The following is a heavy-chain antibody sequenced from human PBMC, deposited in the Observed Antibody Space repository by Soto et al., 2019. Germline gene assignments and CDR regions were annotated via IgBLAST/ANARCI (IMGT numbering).Heavy chain of an antibody. Sequence: LSLTCTVSGGSISSSSYYWGWIRQPPGKGLEWIGSIYYSGSTYYNPSLKSRVTISVDTSKNQFSLKLSSVTAADTAVYYCARIPYAVYYFDYWGQGTLVTVSS. CDR3: ARIPYAVYYFDY. CDR1: GGSISSSSYY. J-gene: IGHJ4*02. CDR2: IYYSGST. D-gene: IGHD2-2*01. V-gene: IGHV4-39*01.